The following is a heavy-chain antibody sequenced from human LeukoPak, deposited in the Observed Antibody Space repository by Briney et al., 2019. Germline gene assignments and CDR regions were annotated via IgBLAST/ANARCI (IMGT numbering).Heavy chain of an antibody. CDR3: ARAVDYYDSSGYFPDAFDI. D-gene: IGHD3-22*01. Sequence: KPSGTLSLTCTVSGYSISSGYYWGWIRQSPGKGLEWIGSIYHSGSTYYNPPLKSRVTIAVDTSKNQLSLKLSSVTAADTAVYYCARAVDYYDSSGYFPDAFDIWGQGTMVTVSS. CDR1: GYSISSGYY. V-gene: IGHV4-38-2*02. CDR2: IYHSGST. J-gene: IGHJ3*02.